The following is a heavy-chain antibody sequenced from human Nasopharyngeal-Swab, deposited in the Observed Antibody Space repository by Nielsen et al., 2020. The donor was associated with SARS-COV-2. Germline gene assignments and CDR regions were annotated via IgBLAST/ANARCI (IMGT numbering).Heavy chain of an antibody. CDR1: GGSISSYY. CDR2: IYYSGST. Sequence: SETLSLTCTVSGGSISSYYWSWIRQPPGKGLEWIGYIYYSGSTNYNPSLKSRVTISVDTSKNQFSLKLSSVTAADTAVYYCARVKVDGSGSWFYYYMDVWGKGTTVTVSS. V-gene: IGHV4-59*01. D-gene: IGHD3-10*01. CDR3: ARVKVDGSGSWFYYYMDV. J-gene: IGHJ6*03.